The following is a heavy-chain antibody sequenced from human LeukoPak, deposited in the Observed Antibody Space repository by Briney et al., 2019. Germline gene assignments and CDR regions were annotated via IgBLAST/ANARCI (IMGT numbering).Heavy chain of an antibody. V-gene: IGHV4-4*07. CDR1: GGSISSYY. Sequence: SETLSLTCTVSGGSISSYYWSWIRQPAGKGLEWIGRIYTSGSTNYNPSLKSRVTMSVDTSKNQFSLKLSSVTAADTAVYYCAREPRGMATILSDYWGQGTLVTVSS. D-gene: IGHD5-24*01. CDR3: AREPRGMATILSDY. J-gene: IGHJ4*02. CDR2: IYTSGST.